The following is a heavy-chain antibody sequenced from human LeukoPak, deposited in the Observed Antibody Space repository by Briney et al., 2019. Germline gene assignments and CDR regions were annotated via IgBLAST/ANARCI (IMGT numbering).Heavy chain of an antibody. Sequence: SETLSLTCNVSGGPIINYYWTWLPQPPGKGLEWIGYIYDYGTTNYNPSLKSRVTISVDTSKNQFSLSLTSVTAADTAVYYCARGIRYGNDFWGQGTLVTVSS. J-gene: IGHJ4*02. CDR3: ARGIRYGNDF. D-gene: IGHD6-13*01. CDR1: GGPIINYY. CDR2: IYDYGTT. V-gene: IGHV4-59*01.